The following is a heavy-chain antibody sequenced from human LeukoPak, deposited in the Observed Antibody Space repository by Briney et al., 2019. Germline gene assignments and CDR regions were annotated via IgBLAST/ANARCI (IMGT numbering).Heavy chain of an antibody. Sequence: SETLSLTCTVSGGSISSYYWSWIRQPPGKGLEWIGHIYYSGSTNYNPSLKSRVTISVDTSKNQFSLKLSSVTAADTAVYYCARDRGWSLYYYGMDVWGQGTTVTVSS. J-gene: IGHJ6*02. V-gene: IGHV4-59*01. CDR3: ARDRGWSLYYYGMDV. CDR2: IYYSGST. CDR1: GGSISSYY.